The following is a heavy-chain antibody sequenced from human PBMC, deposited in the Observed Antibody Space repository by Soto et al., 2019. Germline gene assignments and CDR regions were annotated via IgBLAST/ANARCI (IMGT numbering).Heavy chain of an antibody. J-gene: IGHJ4*02. CDR3: AKDGQWLVRVFDY. CDR1: GVTFSSYA. Sequence: VQLLESGGGLVQPGGSLRLSCAASGVTFSSYAMSWIRQAPRKGREWVSAISGSGGSTYYADSVKGRFTISRDNSKNTLYLQMNSLRAEDTAVYYCAKDGQWLVRVFDYWGQGTLVTVSS. D-gene: IGHD6-19*01. V-gene: IGHV3-23*01. CDR2: ISGSGGST.